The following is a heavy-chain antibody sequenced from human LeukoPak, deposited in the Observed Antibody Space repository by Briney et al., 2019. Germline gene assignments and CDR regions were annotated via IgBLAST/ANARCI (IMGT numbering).Heavy chain of an antibody. CDR1: GYSFPRHW. J-gene: IGHJ3*01. Sequence: GESLKISCATSGYSFPRHWIGWVRQMPGKGLEYVGVIFPDDSDTRYSPSSEGHVTISADTSINTAYLQWRSLQASDTAMYFCASRVGVAGTFDALDLWGQGTMVTVSS. CDR2: IFPDDSDT. V-gene: IGHV5-51*01. D-gene: IGHD6-19*01. CDR3: ASRVGVAGTFDALDL.